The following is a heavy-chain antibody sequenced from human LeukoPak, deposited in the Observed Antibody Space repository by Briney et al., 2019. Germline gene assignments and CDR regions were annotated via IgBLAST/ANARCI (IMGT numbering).Heavy chain of an antibody. CDR1: GGSISSYY. J-gene: IGHJ4*02. CDR3: ARDRNCYDSSGWTPFDY. Sequence: PSETLSLTCTASGGSISSYYWSWIRQPAGKGLEWIGRVYMSETTNYNPFLRSRVTMSVDTSKNHFSLKLSSVTAADTAVYYCARDRNCYDSSGWTPFDYWGQGILVTVSS. V-gene: IGHV4-4*07. D-gene: IGHD3-22*01. CDR2: VYMSETT.